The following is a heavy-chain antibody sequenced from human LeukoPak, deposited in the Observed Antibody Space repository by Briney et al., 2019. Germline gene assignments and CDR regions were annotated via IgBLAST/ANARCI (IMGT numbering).Heavy chain of an antibody. V-gene: IGHV1-69*05. CDR2: IIPIFGTA. CDR1: GGTFSSYA. J-gene: IGHJ4*02. Sequence: ASVKVSCKASGGTFSSYAISWVRQAPGQGLEWMGGIIPIFGTANYAQKFQGRVTITTDESTSTAYMELSSLRSEDTAVYYCAKDLGIVVVTASDYWGQGTLVTVSS. D-gene: IGHD2-21*02. CDR3: AKDLGIVVVTASDY.